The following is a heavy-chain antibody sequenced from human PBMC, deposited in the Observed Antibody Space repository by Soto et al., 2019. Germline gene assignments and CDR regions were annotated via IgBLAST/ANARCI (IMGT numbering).Heavy chain of an antibody. CDR2: ISYDGSNK. CDR1: GFTFSSYG. J-gene: IGHJ4*02. D-gene: IGHD3-16*02. Sequence: QVQLVESGGGVVQPGRSLRLSCAASGFTFSSYGMHWVRQAPGKGLEWVAVISYDGSNKYYADSVKGRFTISRDNSKNTLSLQMNSLRAEDTAVYYCAKDLGGYPLYYFDYWGQGTLVTVPS. V-gene: IGHV3-30*18. CDR3: AKDLGGYPLYYFDY.